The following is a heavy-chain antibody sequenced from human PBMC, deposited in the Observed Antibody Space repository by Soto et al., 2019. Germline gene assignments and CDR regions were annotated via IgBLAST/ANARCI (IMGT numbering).Heavy chain of an antibody. CDR3: ARGYCSSTSCYLGYFDY. D-gene: IGHD2-2*01. V-gene: IGHV1-46*03. Sequence: ASVKVSCTASGYTFTSYYMHWVRQAPGQGLEWMGIINPSGGSTSYAQKFQGRVTMTRDTSTSTVYMELSSLRSEDTAVYYCARGYCSSTSCYLGYFDYWGQGTLVTVSS. CDR1: GYTFTSYY. CDR2: INPSGGST. J-gene: IGHJ4*02.